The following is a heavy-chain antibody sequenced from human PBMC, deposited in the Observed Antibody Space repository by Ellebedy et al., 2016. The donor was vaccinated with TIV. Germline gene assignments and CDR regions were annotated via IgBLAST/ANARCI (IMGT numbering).Heavy chain of an antibody. J-gene: IGHJ6*02. V-gene: IGHV3-23*01. D-gene: IGHD5-12*01. CDR1: GFTFSSYA. CDR2: ISGSGGST. CDR3: ARDPGTDIVATILVYGMDV. Sequence: GGSLRLSXAASGFTFSSYAMSWVRQAPGKGLEWVSAISGSGGSTYYADSVKGRFTISRDNSKNTLYLQMNSLRAEDTAVYYCARDPGTDIVATILVYGMDVWGQGTTVTVSS.